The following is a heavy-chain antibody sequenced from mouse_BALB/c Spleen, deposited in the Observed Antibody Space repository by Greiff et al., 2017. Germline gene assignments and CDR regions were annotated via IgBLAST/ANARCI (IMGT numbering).Heavy chain of an antibody. D-gene: IGHD1-1*01. Sequence: EVQLQQSGAELVKPGASVKLSCTASGFNIKDTYMHWVKQRPEQGLEWIGRIDPANGNTKYDPKFQGKATITADTSSNTAYLQLSSLTSEDTAVYYCARGVLLRAYAMDYWGQGTSGTVSS. CDR2: IDPANGNT. CDR3: ARGVLLRAYAMDY. V-gene: IGHV14-3*02. CDR1: GFNIKDTY. J-gene: IGHJ4*01.